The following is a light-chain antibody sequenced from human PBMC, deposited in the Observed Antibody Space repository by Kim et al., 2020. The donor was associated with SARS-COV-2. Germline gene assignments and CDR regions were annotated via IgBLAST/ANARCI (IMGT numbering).Light chain of an antibody. Sequence: QSALTQPASVSGSPGQSITISCTGTSSDVGNYNYVSWYRQHPGKAPQLMIYDVNKRPSGVSNRFSGSESGNTASLTISGLQAEDEADYYCSSHTSSGVYVVFGGGTQLTVL. V-gene: IGLV2-14*03. CDR3: SSHTSSGVYVV. CDR1: SSDVGNYNY. CDR2: DVN. J-gene: IGLJ2*01.